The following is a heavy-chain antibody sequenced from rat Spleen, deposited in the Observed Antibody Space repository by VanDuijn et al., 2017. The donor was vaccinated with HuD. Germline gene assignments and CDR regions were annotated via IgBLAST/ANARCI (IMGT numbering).Heavy chain of an antibody. D-gene: IGHD1-1*01. V-gene: IGHV5-29*01. CDR3: ARENYYSGDY. CDR2: ISYGDSSGHSAT. J-gene: IGHJ2*01. CDR1: LTDYG. Sequence: LTDYGMAWVRQAPTKGLEWVATISYGDSSGHSATYYRDSVKGRFTISRDNAKSTLYLQMNSLKSEDTATYYCARENYYSGDYWGQGVMVTVSS.